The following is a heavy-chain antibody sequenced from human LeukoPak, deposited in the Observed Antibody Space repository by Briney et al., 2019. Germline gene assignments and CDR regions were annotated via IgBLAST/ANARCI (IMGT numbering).Heavy chain of an antibody. D-gene: IGHD6-13*01. V-gene: IGHV3-48*01. J-gene: IGHJ6*03. Sequence: HTGGSLRLSCAASGFTFSRYSMNWVRQAPGKGLEWVSYIGSSSSTIYYADSVKGRFTISRDNSKNTLYLQMNSLRAEDTAVYYCARDGRESSSWYPTGVYYMDVWGKGTTVTVSS. CDR1: GFTFSRYS. CDR2: IGSSSSTI. CDR3: ARDGRESSSWYPTGVYYMDV.